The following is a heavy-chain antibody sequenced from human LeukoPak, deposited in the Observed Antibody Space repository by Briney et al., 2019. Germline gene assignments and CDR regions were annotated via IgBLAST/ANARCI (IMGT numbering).Heavy chain of an antibody. D-gene: IGHD6-6*01. CDR2: IWCDGSNK. J-gene: IGHJ4*02. Sequence: GGSLRLSCAASGFTFSSYAMHWVRQAPGKGLEWVSVIWCDGSNKNYADSVKGRFTISRDNSKNTLYLQMNSLRAKDTAVYYCARAQKSSSFSCKIDYWGQGALVTVSS. CDR3: ARAQKSSSFSCKIDY. CDR1: GFTFSSYA. V-gene: IGHV3-33*01.